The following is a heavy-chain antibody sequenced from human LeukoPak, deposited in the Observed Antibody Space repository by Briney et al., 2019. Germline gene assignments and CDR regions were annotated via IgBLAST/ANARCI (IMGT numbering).Heavy chain of an antibody. J-gene: IGHJ5*02. CDR1: GGSFSGYY. Sequence: SETLSLTCGVYGGSFSGYYWSWIRQPPGQGLEWIGVISHSGSTNYNPSLKSRVTISVDTSMNQFSLKLSSVTAADTAVYYCARGLGDRGIISWGQGIPVTVSS. CDR2: ISHSGST. D-gene: IGHD3-16*01. CDR3: ARGLGDRGIIS. V-gene: IGHV4-34*01.